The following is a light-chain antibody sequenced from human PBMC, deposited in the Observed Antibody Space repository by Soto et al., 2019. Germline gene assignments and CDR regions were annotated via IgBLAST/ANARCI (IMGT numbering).Light chain of an antibody. CDR3: QQYDNLPRT. Sequence: DIQMTQSPSSLSASVGDRVTITCQASQDISNYLNWFQQKSGKAPKLLIYDASNLEIGVPSRFSGSGSGTDFTFTISSLQPEDIATYYCQQYDNLPRTFGPGTKVDIK. CDR2: DAS. J-gene: IGKJ3*01. CDR1: QDISNY. V-gene: IGKV1-33*01.